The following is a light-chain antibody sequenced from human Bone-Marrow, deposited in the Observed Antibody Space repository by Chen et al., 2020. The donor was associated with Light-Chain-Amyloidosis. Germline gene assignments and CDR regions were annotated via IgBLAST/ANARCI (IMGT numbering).Light chain of an antibody. CDR1: QSVGSY. J-gene: IGKJ4*01. Sequence: EFVLTQSPATLSLSPGERATLSCRASQSVGSYLAWYQQKPGQAPRLLIYEASNRAIGIPARFSGSGSGTDFTLTISSLEPEDFAVYYCQQRSNWPPALTFGGGTKVEIK. CDR3: QQRSNWPPALT. V-gene: IGKV3-11*01. CDR2: EAS.